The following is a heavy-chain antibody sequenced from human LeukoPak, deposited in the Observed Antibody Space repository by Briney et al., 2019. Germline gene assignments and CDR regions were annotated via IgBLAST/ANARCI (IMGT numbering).Heavy chain of an antibody. D-gene: IGHD1-26*01. J-gene: IGHJ4*02. Sequence: PSETLSLTCAVYGGPFSGYYWSWIRQPPGKGLEWIGEINHSGSTNYNPSLKSRVTISVDTSKNQFSLKLSSVTAADTAVYYCARGEWELRQFDYWGQGTLVTVSS. V-gene: IGHV4-34*01. CDR2: INHSGST. CDR3: ARGEWELRQFDY. CDR1: GGPFSGYY.